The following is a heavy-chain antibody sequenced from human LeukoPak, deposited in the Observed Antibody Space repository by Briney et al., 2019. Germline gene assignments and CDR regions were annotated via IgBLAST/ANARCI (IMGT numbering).Heavy chain of an antibody. CDR3: AREWTSGDGSGYPYYFDY. Sequence: SETLSLTCTVSGGSMSSFYWDWIRQPAGKGLQWIGRIYTSGVTNYNPSLQSRVIMSVDTSKNQFSLKLSSVTAADTAVYYCAREWTSGDGSGYPYYFDYWGPGTLVPVS. V-gene: IGHV4-4*07. D-gene: IGHD3-22*01. CDR2: IYTSGVT. CDR1: GGSMSSFY. J-gene: IGHJ4*02.